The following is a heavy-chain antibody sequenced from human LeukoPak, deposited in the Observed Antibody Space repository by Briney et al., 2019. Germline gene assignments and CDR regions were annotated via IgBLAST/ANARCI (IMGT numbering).Heavy chain of an antibody. Sequence: PLETLSLTCTVSGGSFSGYYWSWIRQPPGKGLEGIGEITHRGSTNYNPSLKSRVTMSVDTSKNQFSLKLSSVTAADTAVYYCAMTVASREFDPWGQGTLVTVSS. J-gene: IGHJ5*01. D-gene: IGHD6-19*01. V-gene: IGHV4-34*01. CDR2: ITHRGST. CDR1: GGSFSGYY. CDR3: AMTVASREFDP.